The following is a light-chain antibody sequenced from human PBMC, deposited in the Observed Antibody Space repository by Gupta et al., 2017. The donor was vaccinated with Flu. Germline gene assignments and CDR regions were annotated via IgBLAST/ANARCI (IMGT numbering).Light chain of an antibody. CDR1: QSVRSN. V-gene: IGKV3-15*01. CDR2: GSS. CDR3: QQYNNWPFVT. Sequence: ERATRSCRASQSVRSNVARYQQKPGQAPRFLIFGSSTRATDVPARFSGSGSGTEFTLTISSLQSEDFAVYYCQQYNNWPFVTFGGGTKVEIK. J-gene: IGKJ4*01.